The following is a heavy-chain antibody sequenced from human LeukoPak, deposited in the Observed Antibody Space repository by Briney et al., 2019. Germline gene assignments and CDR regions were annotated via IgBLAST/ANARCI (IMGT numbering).Heavy chain of an antibody. CDR3: ARWDWPGGYAADY. V-gene: IGHV5-51*01. D-gene: IGHD5-12*01. Sequence: GESLKISCKGSGYSFSTYWIGWVRQMPGKGLEWMGIIYPGDSESRYSPSFQGQVTISADKSISTAYLQWSSLKASDTAMYYCARWDWPGGYAADYWGQGTLVIVSS. J-gene: IGHJ4*02. CDR1: GYSFSTYW. CDR2: IYPGDSES.